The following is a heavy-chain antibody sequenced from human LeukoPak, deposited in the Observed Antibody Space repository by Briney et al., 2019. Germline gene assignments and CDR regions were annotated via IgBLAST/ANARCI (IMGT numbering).Heavy chain of an antibody. CDR2: IKQDGSEK. CDR1: GFTFSSYW. J-gene: IGHJ5*02. Sequence: QPGGSLRLSCAASGFTFSSYWMSWVRQAPGKGLEWGANIKQDGSEKYYADSVKGRFTISRDNAKNSLYLQMNSLRAEDTAVYYCARETGDIVLMVYDNWFDPWGQGTLVTVSS. V-gene: IGHV3-7*01. D-gene: IGHD2-8*01. CDR3: ARETGDIVLMVYDNWFDP.